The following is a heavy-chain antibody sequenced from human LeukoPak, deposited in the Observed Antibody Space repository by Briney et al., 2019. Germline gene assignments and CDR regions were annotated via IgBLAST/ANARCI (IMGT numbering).Heavy chain of an antibody. J-gene: IGHJ4*02. Sequence: GGSLRLSCAASGFTFSNYGMSWVRQAPGKGLEWVATIKQDGSEKYYVDSVKGRFTISRDNAKNSLYLQMNSLRAEDTAVYYCTTIAARPGGYWGQGTLVTVSS. CDR3: TTIAARPGGY. CDR1: GFTFSNYG. V-gene: IGHV3-7*03. CDR2: IKQDGSEK. D-gene: IGHD6-6*01.